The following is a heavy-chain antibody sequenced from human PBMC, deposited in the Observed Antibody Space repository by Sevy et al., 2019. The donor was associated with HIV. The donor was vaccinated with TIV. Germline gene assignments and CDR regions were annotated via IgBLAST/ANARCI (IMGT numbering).Heavy chain of an antibody. Sequence: GGSLRLSCAVSGFTFSNYWMSWVRQAPGKGLEWVANINEDRSEKYYVGSVKGRFTISRDNARNPLYLEMNNLRTEDTAVYYCASSVNSGWSGAFDIWGQGTMVTVSS. J-gene: IGHJ3*02. CDR2: INEDRSEK. CDR1: GFTFSNYW. CDR3: ASSVNSGWSGAFDI. D-gene: IGHD6-19*01. V-gene: IGHV3-7*01.